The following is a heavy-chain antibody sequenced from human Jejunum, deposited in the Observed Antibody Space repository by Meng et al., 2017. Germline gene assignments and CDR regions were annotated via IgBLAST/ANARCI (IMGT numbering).Heavy chain of an antibody. J-gene: IGHJ4*02. D-gene: IGHD4-23*01. V-gene: IGHV3-23*01. CDR1: GFTFRSYG. CDR2: ISASGDGT. CDR3: ATSIMMVTNY. Sequence: GESLKISCAAPGFTFRSYGMSWVRQAPGKGLEWVSSISASGDGTFYADSVKGRFTVSRDNSKNTLYHQMNSLRAEDTAVYFCATSIMMVTNYWGQGTLVTSPQ.